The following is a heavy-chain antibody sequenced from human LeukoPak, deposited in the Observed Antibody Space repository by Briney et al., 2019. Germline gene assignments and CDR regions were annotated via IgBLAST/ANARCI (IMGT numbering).Heavy chain of an antibody. J-gene: IGHJ4*02. D-gene: IGHD5-18*01. CDR2: IYTSGST. V-gene: IGHV4-61*02. Sequence: SQTLSLTCTVSGVSISSGSYYWSWIRQPAGKGLEWIVRIYTSGSTNYNPSLKSRVTISVDTSKNQFSLKLSSVTAADTAVYYCAVTGYSYGTTWGQGTLITVSS. CDR1: GVSISSGSYY. CDR3: AVTGYSYGTT.